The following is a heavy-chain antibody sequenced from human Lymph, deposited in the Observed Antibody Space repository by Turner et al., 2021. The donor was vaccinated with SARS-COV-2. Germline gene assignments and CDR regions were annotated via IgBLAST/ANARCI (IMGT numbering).Heavy chain of an antibody. CDR2: IIPSHRIA. J-gene: IGHJ6*02. D-gene: IGHD3-10*01. V-gene: IGHV1-69*10. CDR1: GGTFSSYA. Sequence: QVQLVQSGAEVKKPGSSVKVSCKASGGTFSSYAISGGRQAPGQGLEWMGGIIPSHRIATYAQKFQGRVTITADKSTSTAYMELSSLRSEDTAVFYCARVVGGFGELGYYYYYGMDVWGQGTTVTVSS. CDR3: ARVVGGFGELGYYYYYGMDV.